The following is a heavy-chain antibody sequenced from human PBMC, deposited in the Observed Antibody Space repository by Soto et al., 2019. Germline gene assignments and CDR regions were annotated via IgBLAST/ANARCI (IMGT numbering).Heavy chain of an antibody. J-gene: IGHJ4*02. CDR2: IYYCGST. CDR1: CGSISSSSYY. CDR3: ASQTRDDYSYAF. V-gene: IGHV4-39*01. D-gene: IGHD3-16*01. Sequence: QLQLQESGPGLVKPSETLSLTCTVSCGSISSSSYYWGWIRQPPGKGLVWLVRIYYCGSTYYYPSLKSRVSVSVDTSKNQFSLKMSSVTAADTAVYYCASQTRDDYSYAFCGEGRLVAVS.